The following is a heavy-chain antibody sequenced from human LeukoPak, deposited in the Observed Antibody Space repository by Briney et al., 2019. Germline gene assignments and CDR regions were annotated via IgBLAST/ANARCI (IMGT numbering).Heavy chain of an antibody. J-gene: IGHJ3*02. D-gene: IGHD3-3*01. Sequence: ASVKVSCKASGYAFTSYYMHWVRQAPGQGLEWMGIINPSGGSTSYAQKFQGRVTMTRDTSTSTVYMELSSLRSEDTAVYYCARRSGVDDGFDIWGQGTMVTVSS. CDR2: INPSGGST. CDR1: GYAFTSYY. V-gene: IGHV1-46*01. CDR3: ARRSGVDDGFDI.